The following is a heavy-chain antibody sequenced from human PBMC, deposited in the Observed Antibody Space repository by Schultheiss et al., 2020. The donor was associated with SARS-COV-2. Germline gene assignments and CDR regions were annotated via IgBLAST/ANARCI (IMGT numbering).Heavy chain of an antibody. CDR3: ARDRYDFWSGYVSYWYFDL. Sequence: VKVSCKVSGYTLTELSMHWVRQAPGKGLEWMGGFDPEDGETITMTEDTSTDTAYMELSSLRSEGTAVYYCARDRYDFWSGYVSYWYFDLWGRGTLVTVSS. CDR2: FDPEDGET. V-gene: IGHV1-24*01. J-gene: IGHJ2*01. CDR1: GYTLTELS. D-gene: IGHD3-3*01.